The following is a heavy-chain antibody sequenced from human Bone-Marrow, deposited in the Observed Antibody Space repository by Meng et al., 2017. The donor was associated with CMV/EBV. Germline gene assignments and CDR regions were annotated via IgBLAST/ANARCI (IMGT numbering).Heavy chain of an antibody. CDR1: GFTFSSYD. D-gene: IGHD3-10*01. Sequence: GESLKISCAASGFTFSSYDMSWVRQAPGKGLEWVSAISGSGGSTYYADSVKGRFTISRDNSKNTLYLQMNSLRAEDTAVYYCAKEGSPMAPWGWGQGTLVTVSS. CDR3: AKEGSPMAPWG. V-gene: IGHV3-23*01. CDR2: ISGSGGST. J-gene: IGHJ4*02.